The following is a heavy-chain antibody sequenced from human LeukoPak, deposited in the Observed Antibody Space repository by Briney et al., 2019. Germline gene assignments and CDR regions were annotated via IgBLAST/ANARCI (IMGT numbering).Heavy chain of an antibody. J-gene: IGHJ3*02. D-gene: IGHD1-26*01. CDR3: ARGGSIVGATPHDTFDI. CDR1: GGAISFYY. CDR2: MYYSGST. Sequence: SEALSLTCTVSGGAISFYYWSWIRQPAGKGLDWMAYMYYSGSTNYNPSLKSRVTISVDTSKNQFSLKLSSVTAADTAVYYCARGGSIVGATPHDTFDIWGQGTMVTVSS. V-gene: IGHV4-59*01.